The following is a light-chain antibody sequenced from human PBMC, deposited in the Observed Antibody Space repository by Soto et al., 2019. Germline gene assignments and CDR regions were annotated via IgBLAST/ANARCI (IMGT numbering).Light chain of an antibody. Sequence: DIQMTQSPSSLSASVGDRVTVTCRAGQSSSRYLNWYQQRPGKAPNLLIYSASSLQTGVPSRFSGRGSGTDFSYNITNLHPEDFANYNCQQSYNRRYTFGSGTKV. V-gene: IGKV1-39*01. CDR3: QQSYNRRYT. CDR1: QSSSRY. J-gene: IGKJ3*01. CDR2: SAS.